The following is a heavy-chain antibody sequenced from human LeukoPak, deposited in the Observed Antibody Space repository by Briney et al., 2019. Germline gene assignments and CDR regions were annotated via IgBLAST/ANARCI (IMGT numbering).Heavy chain of an antibody. D-gene: IGHD3-3*01. CDR2: IIPIFGTA. CDR3: ARDKDFWSGPNWFDP. J-gene: IGHJ5*02. CDR1: GGTFSSYA. Sequence: SVKVSCKASGGTFSSYAISWVRQAPGQGLEWMGGIIPIFGTANYAQRFQGRVTITADESTSTAYMELSSLRSEDTAVYYCARDKDFWSGPNWFDPWGQGTLVTVSS. V-gene: IGHV1-69*13.